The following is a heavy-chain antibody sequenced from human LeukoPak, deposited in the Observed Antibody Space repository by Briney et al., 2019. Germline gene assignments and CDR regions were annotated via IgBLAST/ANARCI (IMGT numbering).Heavy chain of an antibody. Sequence: SETLSLTCTVSGGSISSSYCSWIRQPAGKGLQGIGRIYTTGSTDSTDFNPSLKSRVTMSVDTSKNQFSLKLGSVPAADPAVYYCAGFGAGSYYWGQGTLVTVSS. CDR1: GGSISSSY. D-gene: IGHD3-10*01. V-gene: IGHV4-4*07. CDR2: IYTTGSTDST. J-gene: IGHJ4*02. CDR3: AGFGAGSYY.